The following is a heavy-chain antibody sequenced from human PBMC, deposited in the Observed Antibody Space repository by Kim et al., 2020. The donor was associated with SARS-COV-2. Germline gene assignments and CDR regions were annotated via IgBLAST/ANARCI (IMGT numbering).Heavy chain of an antibody. J-gene: IGHJ4*02. Sequence: SETLSLTCTVSGYSISSGYYWGWIRQPPGKGLEWIGSIYHSGSTYYNPSLKSRVTISVDTSKNQFSLKLSSVTAADTAVYYCAREVESRYYGSGSPKLRDYWGQGTLVTVSS. CDR3: AREVESRYYGSGSPKLRDY. CDR2: IYHSGST. CDR1: GYSISSGYY. V-gene: IGHV4-38-2*02. D-gene: IGHD3-10*01.